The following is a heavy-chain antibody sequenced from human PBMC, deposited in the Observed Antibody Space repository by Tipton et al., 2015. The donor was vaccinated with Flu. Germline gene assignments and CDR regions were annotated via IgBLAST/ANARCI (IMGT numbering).Heavy chain of an antibody. Sequence: TLSLTCTVSGGSISSGGYYWSWIRQHPGKGLEWIGYIYYSGSTYYNPSLKSRVAISVDTSKNQFSLKLSSVTAADAAVYYCARNAVGVFDCWGQGTLVTVPS. CDR1: GGSISSGGYY. D-gene: IGHD4-23*01. V-gene: IGHV4-31*03. CDR2: IYYSGST. CDR3: ARNAVGVFDC. J-gene: IGHJ4*02.